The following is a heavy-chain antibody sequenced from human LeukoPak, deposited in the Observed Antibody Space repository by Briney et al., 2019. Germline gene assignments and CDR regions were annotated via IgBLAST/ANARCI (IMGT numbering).Heavy chain of an antibody. CDR1: GFTVSSNY. V-gene: IGHV3-23*01. CDR2: ISGSGGST. D-gene: IGHD6-19*01. J-gene: IGHJ4*02. Sequence: TGGSLRLSCAASGFTVSSNYMSWVRQAPGKGLEWVSAISGSGGSTYYADSVKGRFTISRDNSKNTLYLQMNSLRAEDTAVYYCAKILQVLSHIPENYSSRDYWGQGTLVTVSS. CDR3: AKILQVLSHIPENYSSRDY.